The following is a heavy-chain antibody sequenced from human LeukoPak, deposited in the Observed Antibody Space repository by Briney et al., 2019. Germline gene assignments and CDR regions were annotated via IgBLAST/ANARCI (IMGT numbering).Heavy chain of an antibody. D-gene: IGHD6-13*01. CDR1: GDRLTNNW. V-gene: IGHV5-51*01. Sequence: GESLKISCKISGDRLTNNWIGWVRQVPGKGLEWLGLIYPGNSDTRYSPFFQGQVTSSVDTSISTAYLHWGGLKASDTAMYYCARFALTSSLDYWGQGTLVTVSS. CDR2: IYPGNSDT. J-gene: IGHJ4*02. CDR3: ARFALTSSLDY.